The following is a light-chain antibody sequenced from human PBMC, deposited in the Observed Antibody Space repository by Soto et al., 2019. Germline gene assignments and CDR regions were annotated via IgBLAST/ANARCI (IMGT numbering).Light chain of an antibody. CDR2: DVN. CDR1: SSDIGAFTF. J-gene: IGLJ1*01. Sequence: QSALTQPASVSGSPGQSITISCTGTSSDIGAFTFVSWYQQHPGKVPKLMIFDVNRRPSGVSDRFSGSKSGNTASLTISGRQAEDECDYYCSSYTSSSTHVFGSGTKLTVL. CDR3: SSYTSSSTHV. V-gene: IGLV2-14*03.